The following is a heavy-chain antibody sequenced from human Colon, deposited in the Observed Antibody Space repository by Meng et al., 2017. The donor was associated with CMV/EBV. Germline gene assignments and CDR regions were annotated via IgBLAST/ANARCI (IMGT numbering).Heavy chain of an antibody. CDR2: INPLNGFT. J-gene: IGHJ4*02. V-gene: IGHV1-2*02. Sequence: SFIDYYIHWVRQAPGHGLECMGWINPLNGFTEYAQKFQGRITMTRDSSISAAYMELSGLSSDDTAMYYCARVYYYDSGSSSKTCFDYWGQGTLVTVSS. CDR3: ARVYYYDSGSSSKTCFDY. D-gene: IGHD3-10*01. CDR1: SFIDYY.